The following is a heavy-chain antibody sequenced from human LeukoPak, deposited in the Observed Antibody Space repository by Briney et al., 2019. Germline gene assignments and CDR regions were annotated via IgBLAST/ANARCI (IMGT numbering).Heavy chain of an antibody. CDR1: GGSISRYY. CDR2: VYYSGST. V-gene: IGHV4-59*01. D-gene: IGHD3-10*01. Sequence: SETLSLTCTVSGGSISRYYWSWIRQPPGKGLEWIGSVYYSGSTNYNPSLKSRVTIAVDTSKNQFSLKLISVTAADTAVYYCAREGGSGTYYDYWGQGTLVTVSS. CDR3: AREGGSGTYYDY. J-gene: IGHJ4*02.